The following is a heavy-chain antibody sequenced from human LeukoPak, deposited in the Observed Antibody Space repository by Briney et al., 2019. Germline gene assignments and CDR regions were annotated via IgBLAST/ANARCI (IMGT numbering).Heavy chain of an antibody. V-gene: IGHV3-30*04. CDR3: ARAQYYYGSGSYLRLFDY. J-gene: IGHJ4*02. CDR2: ISYDGSNK. D-gene: IGHD3-10*01. Sequence: PGGSLRLSCAASGFTFSSYAMHWVRQAPGKGLEWVAVISYDGSNKYYADSVKVRFTISRDNSKNTLYLQMNSLRAEDTAVYYCARAQYYYGSGSYLRLFDYWGQGTLVTVSS. CDR1: GFTFSSYA.